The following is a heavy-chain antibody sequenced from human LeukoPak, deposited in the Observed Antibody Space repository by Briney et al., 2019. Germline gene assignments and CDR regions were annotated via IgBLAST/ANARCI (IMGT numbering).Heavy chain of an antibody. J-gene: IGHJ3*01. CDR2: ITSSGGTK. V-gene: IGHV3-11*04. D-gene: IGHD3-10*01. CDR3: ARDGRSGD. Sequence: GGSLRLSCAASGLGLSDYYMSWIRQAPGKGLEWVSSITSSGGTKYYADPVKGRFTISRDNAKNSLYLEMNSLRVEDTAMYYCARDGRSGDWGQGTMVTVSS. CDR1: GLGLSDYY.